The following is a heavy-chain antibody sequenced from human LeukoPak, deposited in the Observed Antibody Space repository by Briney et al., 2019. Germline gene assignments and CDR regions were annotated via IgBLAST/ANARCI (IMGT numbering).Heavy chain of an antibody. J-gene: IGHJ4*02. CDR1: GFALSSYA. V-gene: IGHV3-23*01. Sequence: GGSLRLSCAASGFALSSYAMSWVRQAPGKGLEWVSATSSSDAGTYHAESVRGRFTISRDNSKNTLYLQMNSLRAEDTAVYYCARDSGFSGTQRGEYWGQGTLVTVSS. D-gene: IGHD3/OR15-3a*01. CDR2: TSSSDAGT. CDR3: ARDSGFSGTQRGEY.